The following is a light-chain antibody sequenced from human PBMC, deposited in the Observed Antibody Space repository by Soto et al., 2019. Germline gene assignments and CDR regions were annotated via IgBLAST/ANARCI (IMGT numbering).Light chain of an antibody. V-gene: IGKV3-11*01. CDR2: DAS. J-gene: IGKJ5*01. Sequence: EIVLTQSPATLSLSPGERATLSCRASRSVRSYLAWYQQKPGQAPRLLIYDASNRAAGIPARFSGSGSETDFTLTISNLEPEDCAVYYWQQRYAWPPITFGQRTRLEIK. CDR3: QQRYAWPPIT. CDR1: RSVRSY.